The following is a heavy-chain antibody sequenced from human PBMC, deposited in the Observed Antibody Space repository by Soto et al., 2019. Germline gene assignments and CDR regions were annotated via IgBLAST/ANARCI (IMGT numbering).Heavy chain of an antibody. V-gene: IGHV4-30-4*01. CDR2: IYYSGST. CDR1: GGSISSGDYY. Sequence: QVQLQESGPGLVMPSQTLSLTCTVSGGSISSGDYYWSWIRQPPGKGLEWIGYIYYSGSTSYNPSLKSRVTISVDTSKNQFSLKLSSVTAADTAVYYCARDRQVPNYYYATNVWGQGTTVTVSS. CDR3: ARDRQVPNYYYATNV. J-gene: IGHJ6*02. D-gene: IGHD1-1*01.